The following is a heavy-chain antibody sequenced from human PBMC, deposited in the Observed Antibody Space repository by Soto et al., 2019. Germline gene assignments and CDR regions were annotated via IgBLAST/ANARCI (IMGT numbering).Heavy chain of an antibody. V-gene: IGHV1-3*01. Sequence: QVQFVQSGAEVKKPGASVKLSCKASGDTFGSNAMHWVRQAAGQRLEWMGWIIGGSGNTKYSRNFQGRVTITWDTSASTVYMELTSLRSDDTAVYFCARGSGSFIPFFDSWGQGTLVTVSS. CDR3: ARGSGSFIPFFDS. CDR2: IIGGSGNT. D-gene: IGHD1-26*01. CDR1: GDTFGSNA. J-gene: IGHJ4*02.